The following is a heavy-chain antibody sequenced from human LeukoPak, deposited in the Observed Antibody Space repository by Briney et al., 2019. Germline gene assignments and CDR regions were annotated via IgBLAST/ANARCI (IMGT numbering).Heavy chain of an antibody. Sequence: GGSLRLSCAASGFIFSDYYMSWIRQAPGKGLEWVSYISSSGSTMYYTDSVKGRFTISRDNAKDSLYLQMNSLRAEDTAVYYCAKADYYYYMDVWGKGTTVTVSS. CDR1: GFIFSDYY. J-gene: IGHJ6*03. CDR3: AKADYYYYMDV. CDR2: ISSSGSTM. V-gene: IGHV3-11*01.